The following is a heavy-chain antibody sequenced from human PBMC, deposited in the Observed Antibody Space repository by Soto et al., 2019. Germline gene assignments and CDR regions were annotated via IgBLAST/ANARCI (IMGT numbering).Heavy chain of an antibody. CDR2: IYPGDSDT. J-gene: IGHJ4*02. Sequence: GESLKISCKGSGYSFTSYWIGWVRQMPGKGLEWMGIIYPGDSDTRYSPSFQGQVTISADKSISTAYLQWSSLKASDTAMYYCARGPRYSYGYYYFDYWGQGILVTVSS. D-gene: IGHD5-18*01. CDR3: ARGPRYSYGYYYFDY. V-gene: IGHV5-51*01. CDR1: GYSFTSYW.